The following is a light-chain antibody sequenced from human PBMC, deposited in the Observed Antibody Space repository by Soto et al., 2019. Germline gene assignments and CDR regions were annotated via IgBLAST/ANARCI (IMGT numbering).Light chain of an antibody. Sequence: QSALTQPASVSGSPGQSIAISCTGTNSDVGGYNYVSWYQHHPGKAPKLMIYEVSNRPSGVSNRFSGSKSGNTASLTISGIQAEDEADYYCSSNTTSTTWVFGGGTKLTVL. CDR1: NSDVGGYNY. CDR2: EVS. V-gene: IGLV2-14*01. CDR3: SSNTTSTTWV. J-gene: IGLJ3*02.